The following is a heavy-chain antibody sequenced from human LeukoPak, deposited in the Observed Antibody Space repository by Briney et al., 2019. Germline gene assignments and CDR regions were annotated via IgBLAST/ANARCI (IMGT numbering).Heavy chain of an antibody. J-gene: IGHJ4*02. D-gene: IGHD3-10*01. CDR2: INSDGSST. V-gene: IGHV3-74*01. Sequence: GGSLRLSCVGSGFTFSRSTMSWVRQAPGKGLVWVSRINSDGSSTSYADSVKGRFTISRDDAKNTLYLQMNSLRAEDTAVYYCARAMVQHSAPDYWGQGTLVTVSS. CDR3: ARAMVQHSAPDY. CDR1: GFTFSRST.